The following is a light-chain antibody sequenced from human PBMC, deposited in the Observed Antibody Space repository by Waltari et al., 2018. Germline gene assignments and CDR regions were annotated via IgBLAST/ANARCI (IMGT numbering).Light chain of an antibody. CDR3: EQYNNWPPWT. V-gene: IGKV3D-15*01. Sequence: EIVMTQSPATLYVSLGERATLSCRARQSVSSNLAWYQQKPGQAPRLLISGASTRATGIPARFSGSGSVTEFTLTISSLQSEDFAVYYCEQYNNWPPWTFGQGTKVEIK. CDR2: GAS. J-gene: IGKJ1*01. CDR1: QSVSSN.